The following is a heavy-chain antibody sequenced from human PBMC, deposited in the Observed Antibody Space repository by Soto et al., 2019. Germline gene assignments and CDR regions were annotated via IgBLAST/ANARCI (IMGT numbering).Heavy chain of an antibody. D-gene: IGHD4-17*01. Sequence: QVQLQESGLGLVKPSETLSLTCTVSGGSISTYYWSWIRQPPGKGLEWIGYIHYSGSTNYNPSLTSRVAISVDTSKNQFSLKLTSVTAADTAVYYCARRYYGGNYWYFDLWGRGTLVTVSS. J-gene: IGHJ2*01. CDR3: ARRYYGGNYWYFDL. CDR1: GGSISTYY. V-gene: IGHV4-59*08. CDR2: IHYSGST.